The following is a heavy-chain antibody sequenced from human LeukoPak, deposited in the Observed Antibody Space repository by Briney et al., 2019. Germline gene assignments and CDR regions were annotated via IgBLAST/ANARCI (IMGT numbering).Heavy chain of an antibody. CDR3: ARDTEATPYYYYMDV. V-gene: IGHV3-48*01. CDR2: ISSSSSTI. J-gene: IGHJ6*03. Sequence: PGGSLRLSCAASGFTFSSYSMNWVRQAPGKGLEWVSYISSSSSTIYYADSVKGRFTISRDNAKNSLYLQMNSLRAEDTAVYYCARDTEATPYYYYMDVWGKGTTVTVSS. CDR1: GFTFSSYS. D-gene: IGHD4-11*01.